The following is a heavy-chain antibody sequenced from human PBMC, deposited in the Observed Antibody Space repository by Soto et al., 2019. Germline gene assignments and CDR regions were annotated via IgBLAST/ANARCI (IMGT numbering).Heavy chain of an antibody. Sequence: ASVKVSCKASGYTFTIYGISWVRQAPGQGLEWMGWISAYNGNTNYAQKLQGRVTMTTDTSTSTAYMELRSLRSDDTAVYYCAREYCSSTSCYFSPNWFDPWGQGTLVTVSS. D-gene: IGHD2-2*01. J-gene: IGHJ5*02. CDR2: ISAYNGNT. V-gene: IGHV1-18*01. CDR1: GYTFTIYG. CDR3: AREYCSSTSCYFSPNWFDP.